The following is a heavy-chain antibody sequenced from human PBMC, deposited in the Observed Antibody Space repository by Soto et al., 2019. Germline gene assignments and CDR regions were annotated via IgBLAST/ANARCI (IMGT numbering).Heavy chain of an antibody. V-gene: IGHV4-59*01. CDR1: GGSISSYY. CDR3: AKDQRVVAATGWFGA. D-gene: IGHD2-15*01. J-gene: IGHJ5*02. Sequence: PSETLSLTCTVSGGSISSYYWSWIRQPPGKGLEWIGYIYYSGSTNYNPSLKSRVTISVDTSKNQFSLKLSSVTAADTAVYYCAKDQRVVAATGWFGAWGQGTFVTLS. CDR2: IYYSGST.